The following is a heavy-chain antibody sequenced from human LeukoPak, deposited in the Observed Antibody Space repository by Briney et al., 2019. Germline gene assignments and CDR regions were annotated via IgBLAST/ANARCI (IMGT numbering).Heavy chain of an antibody. Sequence: ASVKVSCKASGYTFTSYGISWVRQAPGQGLEWMGWISAYNGNTNYAQKLQGRVTMTTDTSTSTAYTELRSLRSDDTAVYYCARVRGIIGSGYLSGDAFDIWGQGTMVTVSS. CDR1: GYTFTSYG. D-gene: IGHD3-22*01. V-gene: IGHV1-18*01. CDR3: ARVRGIIGSGYLSGDAFDI. J-gene: IGHJ3*02. CDR2: ISAYNGNT.